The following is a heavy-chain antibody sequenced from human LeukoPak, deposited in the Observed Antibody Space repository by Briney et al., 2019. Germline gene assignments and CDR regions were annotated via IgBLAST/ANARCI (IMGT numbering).Heavy chain of an antibody. CDR2: IYYRGNT. V-gene: IGHV4-39*07. J-gene: IGHJ5*02. D-gene: IGHD2-2*03. CDR3: ARDLTVGYCSSTSCYRKGNWFDP. CDR1: RGSISSSSYY. Sequence: PSETLSLTCTVSRGSISSSSYYWGWIRQPPGKGLEWIGSIYYRGNTYYNPSLKSRVTISVDTSKNQFSLKLSSVTAADTAVYYCARDLTVGYCSSTSCYRKGNWFDPWGQGTLVTVSS.